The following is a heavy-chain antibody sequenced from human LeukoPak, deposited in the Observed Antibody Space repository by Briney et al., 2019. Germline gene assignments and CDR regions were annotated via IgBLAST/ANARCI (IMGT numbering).Heavy chain of an antibody. CDR1: GGSISSGGYS. V-gene: IGHV4-30-2*01. D-gene: IGHD2-8*01. J-gene: IGHJ4*02. CDR2: IYHSGST. Sequence: SQTLSLTCAVSGGSISSGGYSWSWIRQPPGKGLEWIGYIYHSGSTYYNPSLKSRVTISVDRSKNQFSLRLTSVTAADTAVYYCAREGLRGEYFDYWGQGTLVTVSS. CDR3: AREGLRGEYFDY.